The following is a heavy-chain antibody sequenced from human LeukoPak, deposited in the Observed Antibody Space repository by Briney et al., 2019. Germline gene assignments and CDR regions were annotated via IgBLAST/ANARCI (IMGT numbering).Heavy chain of an antibody. D-gene: IGHD1-26*01. J-gene: IGHJ4*02. Sequence: SETLSLTCTVSGGSISSYYWSWIRQPPGKGLEWIGYIYYSGSTNYNPSLKSRVTISADTSKNQFSLKLISVTAADTAVYYCARDSGSLYFDYWGQGTLVTVSS. CDR2: IYYSGST. CDR1: GGSISSYY. V-gene: IGHV4-59*01. CDR3: ARDSGSLYFDY.